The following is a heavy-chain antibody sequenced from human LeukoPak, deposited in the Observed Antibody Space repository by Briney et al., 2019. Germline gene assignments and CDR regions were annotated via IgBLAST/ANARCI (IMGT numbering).Heavy chain of an antibody. D-gene: IGHD3-22*01. CDR1: GYSFTSYW. V-gene: IGHV5-51*01. Sequence: GESLKISCKGFGYSFTSYWIAWVRQMPGKGLEWMGLIYPGDSDTRYSPSFQGQVTISADKSINTAYLQWSSLKASDTAMYYCARRYDNTGYYVYWGQGTLVTVSS. J-gene: IGHJ4*02. CDR2: IYPGDSDT. CDR3: ARRYDNTGYYVY.